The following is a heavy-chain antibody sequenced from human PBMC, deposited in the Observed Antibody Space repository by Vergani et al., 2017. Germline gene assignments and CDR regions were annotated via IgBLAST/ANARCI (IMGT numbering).Heavy chain of an antibody. Sequence: QVQLVESGGGVVQPGRSLRLSFAASGFTFSSYAMHWVRQAPGKGLEWVAVLAYDGSNKYYADSVEGRFAISRVNSKNTLYLQMNSLRAEDTAVYYCARDGCSGGSCYSGGDYYYYYYMDVWGKGTTVTVSS. V-gene: IGHV3-30*09. CDR1: GFTFSSYA. J-gene: IGHJ6*03. CDR3: ARDGCSGGSCYSGGDYYYYYYMDV. D-gene: IGHD2-15*01. CDR2: LAYDGSNK.